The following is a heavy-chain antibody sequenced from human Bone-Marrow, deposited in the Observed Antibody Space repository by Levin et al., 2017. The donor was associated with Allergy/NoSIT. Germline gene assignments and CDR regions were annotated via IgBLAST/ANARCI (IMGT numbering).Heavy chain of an antibody. D-gene: IGHD3-10*01. Sequence: GESLKISCAASGFTFNDYIIHWFRQAPGKGLEWVAVVTYDGSIKYYSDSVKGRFTISRDNSKNTLYLQMNSLRAEDTAVYYCAREAYYGSGTPTFYFDHWGQGTLVTVSS. CDR3: AREAYYGSGTPTFYFDH. CDR1: GFTFNDYI. J-gene: IGHJ4*02. CDR2: VTYDGSIK. V-gene: IGHV3-30-3*01.